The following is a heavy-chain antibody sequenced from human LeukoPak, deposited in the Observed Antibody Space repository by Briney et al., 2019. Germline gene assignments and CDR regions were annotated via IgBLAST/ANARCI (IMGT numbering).Heavy chain of an antibody. D-gene: IGHD1-26*01. CDR2: IIPILGIA. Sequence: GASVKVSCKASGGTFSSYAISWVRQAPGQGLEWMGRIIPILGIANYAQKFQGRVMITADKSTSTAYMELSSLRSEDTAVYYCARLSGATSGLDYWGQGTLVTVSS. J-gene: IGHJ4*02. CDR1: GGTFSSYA. V-gene: IGHV1-69*04. CDR3: ARLSGATSGLDY.